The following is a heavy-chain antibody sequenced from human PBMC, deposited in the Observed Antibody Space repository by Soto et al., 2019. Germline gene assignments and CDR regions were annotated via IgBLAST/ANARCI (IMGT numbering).Heavy chain of an antibody. D-gene: IGHD4-17*01. CDR2: ISASGIT. CDR3: ARGSVPADY. J-gene: IGHJ4*02. CDR1: GASLDNYY. Sequence: QVHLQESGPGLVRPSETLSLTCTVSGASLDNYYWSWIRQPAGGGLEWLGRISASGITYYSPSLRGRLSMSIDTSNNQFSLNLNSVTAADTAMYYCARGSVPADYWGQGTLVTVSS. V-gene: IGHV4-4*07.